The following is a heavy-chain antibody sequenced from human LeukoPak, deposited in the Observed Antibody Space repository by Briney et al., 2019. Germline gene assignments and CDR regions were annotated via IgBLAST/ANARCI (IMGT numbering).Heavy chain of an antibody. V-gene: IGHV4-39*01. J-gene: IGHJ4*02. D-gene: IGHD6-19*01. CDR1: GGSISSSSYY. CDR3: ARHLSSGERLFDY. CDR2: IYYSGSA. Sequence: SETLSLTCTVSGGSISSSSYYWGWIRQPPGKGLEWIGSIYYSGSAYYNPSLKSRVTISVDTSKNQFSLKLSSVTAADTAVYYCARHLSSGERLFDYWGQGTLVTVSS.